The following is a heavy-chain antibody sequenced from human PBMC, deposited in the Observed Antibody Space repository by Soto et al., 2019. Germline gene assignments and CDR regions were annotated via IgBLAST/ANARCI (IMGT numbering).Heavy chain of an antibody. V-gene: IGHV1-8*01. CDR2: MNPNSGIG. CDR3: ARTATFGTLNWFDP. J-gene: IGHJ5*02. Sequence: QVQLVQSGAEVREPGASVRVSCKASGYTFGNNDISWVRQGTGQGLEWMGWMNPNSGIGGYAQKFQGRVTMTRDTSSSTAYMELSRLTSDDTAIYYCARTATFGTLNWFDPWGQGTLVTVSS. D-gene: IGHD3-16*01. CDR1: GYTFGNND.